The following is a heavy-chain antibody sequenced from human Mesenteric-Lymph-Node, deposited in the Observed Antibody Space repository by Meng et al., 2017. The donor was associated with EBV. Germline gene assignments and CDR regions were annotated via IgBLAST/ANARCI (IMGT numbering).Heavy chain of an antibody. CDR2: IYHSGSA. J-gene: IGHJ5*02. CDR1: GGCMSTYNW. CDR3: AKVDGSGRTNWFDP. V-gene: IGHV4-4*02. D-gene: IGHD3-10*01. Sequence: QLQEAGPGLVTRSGTLSLICACSGGCMSTYNWWSWVRQPPGKGLEWIGEIYHSGSANYNPSLRSRVTMSVDKSKNQFSLKLTSVTAADTAVYYCAKVDGSGRTNWFDPWGQGTLVTVFS.